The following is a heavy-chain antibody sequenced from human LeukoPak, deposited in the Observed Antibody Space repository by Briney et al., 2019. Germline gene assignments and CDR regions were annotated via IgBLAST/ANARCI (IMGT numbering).Heavy chain of an antibody. Sequence: ASVKVSCKASGYTFTGYYMHWVRQAPGQGLEWMGWINPNSGGTNYAQKFQGRVTMTRDTSISTAYMELSRLRSDDTAVYYCARDADGWVKPYGGYYYYMDVWGKGTTVTVSS. J-gene: IGHJ6*03. CDR2: INPNSGGT. D-gene: IGHD4/OR15-4a*01. CDR3: ARDADGWVKPYGGYYYYMDV. V-gene: IGHV1-2*02. CDR1: GYTFTGYY.